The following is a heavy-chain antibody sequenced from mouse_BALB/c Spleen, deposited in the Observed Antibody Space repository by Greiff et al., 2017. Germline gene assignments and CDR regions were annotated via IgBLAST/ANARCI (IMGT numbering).Heavy chain of an antibody. D-gene: IGHD4-1*01. CDR3: ARFFWDAMDY. CDR2: IDPANGNT. CDR1: GFNIKDTY. V-gene: IGHV14-3*02. J-gene: IGHJ4*01. Sequence: EVKLMESGAELVKPGASVKLSCTASGFNIKDTYMHWVKQRPEQGLEWIGRIDPANGNTKYDPKFQGKATITADTSSNTAYLQLSSLTSEDTAVYYCARFFWDAMDYWGQGTSVTVSS.